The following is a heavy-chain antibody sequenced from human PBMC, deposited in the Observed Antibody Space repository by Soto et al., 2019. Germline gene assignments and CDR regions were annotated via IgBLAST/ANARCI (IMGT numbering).Heavy chain of an antibody. V-gene: IGHV4-59*08. J-gene: IGHJ4*02. CDR2: IYHSGTT. Sequence: PSGTLSLTCAVCGDYYMSWIRQAPGKGLEWIGEIYHSGTTYYNPSLRSRFTISMDTSKNRFSLKLSSVTAADTAIYYCAGHPGAVRHFDSWGQGMLVTVSS. CDR3: AGHPGAVRHFDS. D-gene: IGHD3-10*01. CDR1: GDYY.